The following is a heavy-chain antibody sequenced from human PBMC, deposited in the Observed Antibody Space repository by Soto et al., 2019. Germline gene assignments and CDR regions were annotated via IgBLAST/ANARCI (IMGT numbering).Heavy chain of an antibody. CDR1: GGSFIGYY. CDR2: INHSGST. D-gene: IGHD2-2*02. V-gene: IGHV4-34*01. CDR3: ARDIVVAPAAIIYFDY. Sequence: PSETLSLTCAVYGGSFIGYYCSWIRQPPWKGLEWIGEINHSGSTNYNPSLKSRVTISVDTSKNQFSLKLSSVTAADTAVYYCARDIVVAPAAIIYFDYSGQGTLVNGSS. J-gene: IGHJ4*02.